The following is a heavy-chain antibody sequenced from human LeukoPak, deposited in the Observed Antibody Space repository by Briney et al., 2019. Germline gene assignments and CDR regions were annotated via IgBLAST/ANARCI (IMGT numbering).Heavy chain of an antibody. V-gene: IGHV5-51*01. CDR1: GYSFTSYW. CDR3: ASPDYYDSSGYSPGVSY. CDR2: IYPGDSDT. J-gene: IGHJ4*02. D-gene: IGHD3-22*01. Sequence: GESLKISCKGSGYSFTSYWIGWVRQMPGKGLEWMGIIYPGDSDTRYSPSLQGQVTISADKSISTAYLQWSSLKASDTAMYYCASPDYYDSSGYSPGVSYWGQGTLVTVSS.